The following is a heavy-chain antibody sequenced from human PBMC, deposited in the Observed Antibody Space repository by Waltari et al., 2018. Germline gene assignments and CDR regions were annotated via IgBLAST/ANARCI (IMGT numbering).Heavy chain of an antibody. J-gene: IGHJ3*02. CDR1: GFSVSTNY. Sequence: EVQVVESGGGLIQPGGSLRLSCTASGFSVSTNYMSWVRQAPGKGLEWVSLIDSGGATYYTDSVKGRFTIYRDKSKNTVYLQRNSLRAEDTAVYYCASPGWYGDYVSDTFDIWGQGTMVTVSS. CDR3: ASPGWYGDYVSDTFDI. D-gene: IGHD4-17*01. V-gene: IGHV3-53*01. CDR2: IDSGGAT.